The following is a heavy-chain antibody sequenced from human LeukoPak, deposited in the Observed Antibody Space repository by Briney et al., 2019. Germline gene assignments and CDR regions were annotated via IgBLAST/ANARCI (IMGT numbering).Heavy chain of an antibody. V-gene: IGHV4-39*01. CDR2: VFYTVCT. Sequence: SETLSLTCTVSGVSIISSHYYWGWFRQPPGKSLEWFASVFYTVCTRHNPSLKSRVTISIDTSKNEFSLNLSSVTAEDTAVYYCARRLGSSADGILKYYFDYWGQGTLVTVSS. CDR1: GVSIISSHYY. D-gene: IGHD6-13*01. CDR3: ARRLGSSADGILKYYFDY. J-gene: IGHJ4*02.